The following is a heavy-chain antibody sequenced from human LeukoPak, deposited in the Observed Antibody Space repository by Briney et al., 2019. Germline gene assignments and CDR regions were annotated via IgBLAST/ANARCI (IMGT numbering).Heavy chain of an antibody. CDR3: ARVVDSYGALDFDY. J-gene: IGHJ4*02. V-gene: IGHV1-18*01. CDR1: GYTFTSYG. CDR2: ISAYNGNT. Sequence: ASVKVSCKASGYTFTSYGISWVRQAPGQGLEWMGWISAYNGNTNYAQKLQGRVTMTTDTSTSTAYMELRSLRSDDTVVYYCARVVDSYGALDFDYWGQGTLVTVSS. D-gene: IGHD5-18*01.